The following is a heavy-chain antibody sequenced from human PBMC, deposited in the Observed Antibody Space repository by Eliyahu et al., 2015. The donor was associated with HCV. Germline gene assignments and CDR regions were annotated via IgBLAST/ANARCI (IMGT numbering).Heavy chain of an antibody. Sequence: QVQLVESGGGVVQPGRSLRLSCAASGFTFSSYGMHWVRQAPGKGLEWVAVIWYDGSNKYYADSVKGRFTISRDNSKNTLYLQMNSLRAEDTAVYYCARDGGGYSYGFDYWGQGTLVTVSS. J-gene: IGHJ4*02. V-gene: IGHV3-33*01. CDR2: IWYDGSNK. CDR3: ARDGGGYSYGFDY. CDR1: GFTFSSYG. D-gene: IGHD5-18*01.